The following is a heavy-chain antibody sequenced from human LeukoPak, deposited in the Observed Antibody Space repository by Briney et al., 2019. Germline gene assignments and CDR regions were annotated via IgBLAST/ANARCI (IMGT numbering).Heavy chain of an antibody. CDR1: GYTFTGYY. J-gene: IGHJ4*02. CDR3: ARGLPSFSSSWTTRSNYDY. V-gene: IGHV1-2*06. Sequence: GASVKVSCKASGYTFTGYYMHWVRQAPGQGLEWMGRINPNSGGTNYAQKFQGRVTMTRDTSISTAYMELSRLRSDDTAVYYCARGLPSFSSSWTTRSNYDYWGQGTLVTVSS. D-gene: IGHD6-13*01. CDR2: INPNSGGT.